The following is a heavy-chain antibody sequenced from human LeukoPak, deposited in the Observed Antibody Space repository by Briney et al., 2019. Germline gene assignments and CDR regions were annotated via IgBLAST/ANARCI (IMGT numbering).Heavy chain of an antibody. CDR1: GYTFTDYY. CDR3: ARGVAGPYYHHHMDV. J-gene: IGHJ6*03. V-gene: IGHV1-2*02. CDR2: INPNSGGT. D-gene: IGHD6-19*01. Sequence: ASVKVSCKASGYTFTDYYMHWVRQAPGQGLEWMGWINPNSGGTNYAQKFQGRVTMTRDTSISTAYMELSRLTSDDTAVYYCARGVAGPYYHHHMDVWGRGTTVTVSS.